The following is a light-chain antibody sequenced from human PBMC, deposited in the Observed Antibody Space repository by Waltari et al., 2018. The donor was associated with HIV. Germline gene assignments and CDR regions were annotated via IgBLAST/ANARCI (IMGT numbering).Light chain of an antibody. CDR1: SGSVSTSYY. V-gene: IGLV8-61*01. CDR3: VLYMGGGIWV. J-gene: IGLJ3*02. Sequence: QTVVTQEPSFSVSPGGTVTLTCGLNSGSVSTSYYPSWYQQTPGQTPRPLIYSTNTRSSGVPDRCSGSILGNKAALTITGAQADDESDYYCVLYMGGGIWVFGGGTKVTVL. CDR2: STN.